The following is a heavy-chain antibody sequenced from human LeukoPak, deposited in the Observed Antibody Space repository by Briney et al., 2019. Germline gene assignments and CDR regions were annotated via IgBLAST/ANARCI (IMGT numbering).Heavy chain of an antibody. Sequence: SETLSLTCAVYGGSFGGYYWSWIRQPPGKGLKWIGEINHSGSTNYNPSLKSRVTISIDTSKNQFSLKLSSVTAADTAVYYCARSKASGAFNWFDPWGQGTLVTVSS. CDR1: GGSFGGYY. CDR2: INHSGST. J-gene: IGHJ5*02. D-gene: IGHD3-10*01. CDR3: ARSKASGAFNWFDP. V-gene: IGHV4-34*01.